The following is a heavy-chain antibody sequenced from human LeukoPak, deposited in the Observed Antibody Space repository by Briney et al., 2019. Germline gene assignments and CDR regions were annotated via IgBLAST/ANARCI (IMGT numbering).Heavy chain of an antibody. J-gene: IGHJ6*03. Sequence: ASVKVSCKASGYTITSYGISWVRQAPGQGLEWMGWISTYNGNTNYAQKLQGRVTMTTDTSTSIAYMELRSLRSDDTAVYFCAREGSPFYYYYMDVWGKGTTVTVSS. CDR2: ISTYNGNT. CDR3: AREGSPFYYYYMDV. CDR1: GYTITSYG. D-gene: IGHD2-15*01. V-gene: IGHV1-18*01.